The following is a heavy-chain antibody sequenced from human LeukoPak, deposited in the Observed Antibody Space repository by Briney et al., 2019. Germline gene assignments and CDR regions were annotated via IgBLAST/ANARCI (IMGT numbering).Heavy chain of an antibody. CDR2: INPNSGGT. D-gene: IGHD6-19*01. V-gene: IGHV1-2*06. Sequence: ASVKVSCKASGYTFTGYYMHWVRQAPGQGLEWMGRINPNSGGTNYAQKFQGRVTITSDTSISTAYMQLSMLRSSDTAGYYFDRASGGWYRDFYYWGQGTLVTAAS. J-gene: IGHJ4*02. CDR1: GYTFTGYY. CDR3: DRASGGWYRDFYY.